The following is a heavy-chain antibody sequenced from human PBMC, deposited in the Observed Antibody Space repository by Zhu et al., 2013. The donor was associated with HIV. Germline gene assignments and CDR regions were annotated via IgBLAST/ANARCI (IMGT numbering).Heavy chain of an antibody. CDR3: ARVGGDSSTVATMHSSGWYLSVYYYGMDV. D-gene: IGHD6-19*01. CDR2: MNPNSGNT. CDR1: GYTFTSYD. Sequence: QVQLVQSGAEVKKPGASVKVSCKASGYTFTSYDINWVRQATGQGLEWMGWMNPNSGNTGYAQKFQGRVTMTRNTSISTAYMELSSLRSEDTAVYYCARVGGDSSTVATMHSSGWYLSVYYYGMDVWGQGTT. J-gene: IGHJ6*02. V-gene: IGHV1-8*01.